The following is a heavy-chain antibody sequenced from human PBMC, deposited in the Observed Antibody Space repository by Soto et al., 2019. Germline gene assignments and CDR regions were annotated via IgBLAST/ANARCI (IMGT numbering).Heavy chain of an antibody. D-gene: IGHD2-2*01. CDR1: GGSISSYY. Sequence: SETLSLTCTVAGGSISSYYWSWIRQPPGKGLEWIGYIYYSGSTNYNPSLKSRVTISVDTSKNQFSLKLSSVTAADTAVYYCARHEPLGYCSSTSCYAPVPNFDYWGQGTLVTVSS. CDR3: ARHEPLGYCSSTSCYAPVPNFDY. V-gene: IGHV4-59*08. CDR2: IYYSGST. J-gene: IGHJ4*02.